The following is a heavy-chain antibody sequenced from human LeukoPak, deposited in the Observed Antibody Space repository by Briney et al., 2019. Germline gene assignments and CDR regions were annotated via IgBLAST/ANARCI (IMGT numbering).Heavy chain of an antibody. CDR1: GGSISSYY. CDR2: IYTSGST. CDR3: ARPKYSSGWYALDY. V-gene: IGHV4-4*07. J-gene: IGHJ4*02. Sequence: SETLSLTCTVSGGSISSYYWSWIRQPAGKGQEWIGRIYTSGSTNYNPSLKSRVTISVGTSKNQFSLKLSSVTAADTAVYYCARPKYSSGWYALDYWGQGTLVTVSS. D-gene: IGHD6-19*01.